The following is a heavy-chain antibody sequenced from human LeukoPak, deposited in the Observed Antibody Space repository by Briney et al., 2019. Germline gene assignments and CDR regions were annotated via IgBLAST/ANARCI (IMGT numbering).Heavy chain of an antibody. CDR1: GFTFSSYA. V-gene: IGHV3-30-3*01. D-gene: IGHD5-18*01. J-gene: IGHJ4*02. CDR3: ARDFSAEIQLWLRGAFDY. CDR2: ISYDGSNK. Sequence: GGSLRLSCAASGFTFSSYAMHWVRQAPGKGLEWVAVISYDGSNKYYADSVKGRFTISRDNSKNTLYLQMNSLRAEDTAVYYCARDFSAEIQLWLRGAFDYWGQGTLVTVSS.